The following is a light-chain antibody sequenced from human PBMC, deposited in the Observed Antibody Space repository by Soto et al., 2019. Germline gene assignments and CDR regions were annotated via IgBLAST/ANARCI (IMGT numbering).Light chain of an antibody. Sequence: QSVMSQPPSVSAAPGQRVTISCSGSSSNIGGNSVSWYQQLPGTAPKLLIYDDDQRPSGITDRFSGSKSGTSATLGITGFQTGDEADYYCGSWDSSLSAYVFGTGTKLTVL. J-gene: IGLJ1*01. CDR2: DDD. CDR1: SSNIGGNS. V-gene: IGLV1-51*01. CDR3: GSWDSSLSAYV.